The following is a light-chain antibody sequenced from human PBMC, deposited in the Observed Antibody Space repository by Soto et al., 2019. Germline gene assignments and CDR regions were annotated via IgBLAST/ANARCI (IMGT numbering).Light chain of an antibody. Sequence: DIQMTQSPSTLSASVGDRVTITCRASQSISSWLAWYQQKPGKAPKILIYDASSLESGGPSRFSGSGSGKEYARTLTSLQLYDFAAYYCQKYNNYLLTFGLGTKVDIK. CDR2: DAS. CDR1: QSISSW. CDR3: QKYNNYLLT. V-gene: IGKV1-5*01. J-gene: IGKJ3*01.